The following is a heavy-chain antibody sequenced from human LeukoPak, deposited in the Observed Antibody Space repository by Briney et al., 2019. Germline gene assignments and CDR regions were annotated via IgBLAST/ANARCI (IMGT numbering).Heavy chain of an antibody. CDR3: AKDPSSGWYGGVDY. CDR2: ISGSGGST. J-gene: IGHJ4*02. V-gene: IGHV3-23*01. Sequence: GGSLRLSCAASGFTFSSYAMSWIRQAPGKGLEWVSAISGSGGSTYYADSVKGRFTISRDNSKNTLYLQMNSLRAEDTAVYYCAKDPSSGWYGGVDYWGQGTLVTVSS. CDR1: GFTFSSYA. D-gene: IGHD6-19*01.